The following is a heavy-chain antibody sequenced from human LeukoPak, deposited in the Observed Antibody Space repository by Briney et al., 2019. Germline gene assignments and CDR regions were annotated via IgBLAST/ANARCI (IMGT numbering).Heavy chain of an antibody. D-gene: IGHD4-11*01. Sequence: KVSCKASGGTFSSYTISWVRQAPGQGLEWMGIIYPGDSDTRYSPSFQGQVTISADKSISTAYLQWSSLKASDTAMYYCARRHSNYVYFDYWGQGTLVTVSS. CDR2: IYPGDSDT. J-gene: IGHJ4*02. CDR1: GGTFSSYT. CDR3: ARRHSNYVYFDY. V-gene: IGHV5-51*01.